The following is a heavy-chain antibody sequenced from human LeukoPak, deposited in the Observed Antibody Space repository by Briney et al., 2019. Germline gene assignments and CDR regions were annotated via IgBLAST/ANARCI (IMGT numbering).Heavy chain of an antibody. CDR1: VGSISGYF. J-gene: IGHJ4*03. D-gene: IGHD1-26*01. CDR3: ARAQYSGSCFDY. V-gene: IGHV4-59*13. CDR2: IYYSGAT. Sequence: PSETLSPTCTVSVGSISGYFWSWVRQAPGTGLDWIGHIYYSGATNYNPSLRSRVTISVDTSKNQFSLKLGSVTAADTAVYYCARAQYSGSCFDYWGQGTLVTVSS.